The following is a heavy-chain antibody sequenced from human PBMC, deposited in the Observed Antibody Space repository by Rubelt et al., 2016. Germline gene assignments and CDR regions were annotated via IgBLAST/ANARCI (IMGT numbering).Heavy chain of an antibody. J-gene: IGHJ3*01. V-gene: IGHV5-51*01. Sequence: EVQLVQSGAEVKKPGESLRISCKGSGYSFTKYCIGWVRQMPGKGLEWLGIIYPADSDTRYSPSLQGQVTVSVDKSISTAYLQWSSLKASDTAIYYWARIGSSWYTDAVDLWGQGTMVTVSS. D-gene: IGHD6-13*01. CDR1: GYSFTKYC. CDR2: IYPADSDT. CDR3: ARIGSSWYTDAVDL.